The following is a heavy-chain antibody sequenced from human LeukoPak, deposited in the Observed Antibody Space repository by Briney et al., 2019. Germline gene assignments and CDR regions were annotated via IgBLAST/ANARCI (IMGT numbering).Heavy chain of an antibody. CDR3: AAAPPGVDIAAPVVGFDP. J-gene: IGHJ5*02. CDR1: GGTFSSYA. V-gene: IGHV1-69*05. CDR2: IIPIFGTA. Sequence: GASVKVSCKASGGTFSSYAISWVRQAPGQGLEWMGGIIPIFGTANYAQKFQERVTITRDMSTSTAYMELSSLRSEDTAVYYCAAAPPGVDIAAPVVGFDPWGQGTLVTVSS. D-gene: IGHD6-6*01.